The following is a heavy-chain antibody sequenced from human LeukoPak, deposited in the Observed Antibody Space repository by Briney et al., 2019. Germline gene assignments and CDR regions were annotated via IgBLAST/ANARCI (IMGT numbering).Heavy chain of an antibody. D-gene: IGHD6-13*01. Sequence: SETLSLTCTVSGGSISSYYWSWIRQPPGRGLEWIGYIYYSGSTNYNPSLKSRVTISVDTSKNQFSLKLGSVTAADTAVYYCARVGAAGTDYWGQGTLVTVSS. CDR2: IYYSGST. V-gene: IGHV4-59*01. J-gene: IGHJ4*02. CDR1: GGSISSYY. CDR3: ARVGAAGTDY.